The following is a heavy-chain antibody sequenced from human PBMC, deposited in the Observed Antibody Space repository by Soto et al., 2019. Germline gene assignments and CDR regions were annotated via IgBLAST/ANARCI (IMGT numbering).Heavy chain of an antibody. CDR3: VSSRTAVFGDALDI. CDR2: IYDSGDA. Sequence: TLSLTCSVSGGSISSYFKNWIRQAPGKGLEWIGCIYDSGDANYNPSLKSRVTLALDTSKNQFSLKLTSVTAADTAVYYCVSSRTAVFGDALDIWALGTMVTVSS. V-gene: IGHV4-59*03. D-gene: IGHD3-3*01. J-gene: IGHJ3*02. CDR1: GGSISSYF.